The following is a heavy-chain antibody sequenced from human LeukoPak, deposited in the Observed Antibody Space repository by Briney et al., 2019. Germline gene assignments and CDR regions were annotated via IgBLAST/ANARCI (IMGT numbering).Heavy chain of an antibody. J-gene: IGHJ4*02. Sequence: SETLSLTCTVSGGSISSYYWSWIRQPAGKGLEWIGRIYTSGSTNYNPSLKSRVTMSVDTSKNQFSLKLSSVTAADTAVYYCARDLGIAAAGTRRQYYFDYWGQGTLVTVSS. CDR1: GGSISSYY. CDR3: ARDLGIAAAGTRRQYYFDY. V-gene: IGHV4-4*07. D-gene: IGHD6-13*01. CDR2: IYTSGST.